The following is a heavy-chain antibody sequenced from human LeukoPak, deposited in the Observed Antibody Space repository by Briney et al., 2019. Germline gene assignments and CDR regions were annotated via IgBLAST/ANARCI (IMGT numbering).Heavy chain of an antibody. CDR3: ARAIQLCFSLDY. V-gene: IGHV3-30-3*01. CDR1: GYTFTSYA. J-gene: IGHJ4*02. Sequence: SCKASGYTFTSYAMHWVRQAPGKGLEWVAVISYDGSNKYYADSVKGRFTISRDNSKNTLYLQMNSLRAEDTAVYYCARAIQLCFSLDYWGQGPLVTASS. D-gene: IGHD5-18*01. CDR2: ISYDGSNK.